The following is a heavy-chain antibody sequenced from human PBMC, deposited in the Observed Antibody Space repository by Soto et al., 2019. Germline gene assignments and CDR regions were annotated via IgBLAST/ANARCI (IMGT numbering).Heavy chain of an antibody. CDR2: INHSGST. Sequence: SETLSLTCAVYGGSFSGYYWSWIRQPPGKGLEWIGEINHSGSTNYNPSLKSRVTISVDTSKNQFSLKLSSVTAADTAVYYCARGPSATVTRINYFDYWGQGTLVTVSS. V-gene: IGHV4-34*01. D-gene: IGHD4-17*01. CDR1: GGSFSGYY. CDR3: ARGPSATVTRINYFDY. J-gene: IGHJ4*02.